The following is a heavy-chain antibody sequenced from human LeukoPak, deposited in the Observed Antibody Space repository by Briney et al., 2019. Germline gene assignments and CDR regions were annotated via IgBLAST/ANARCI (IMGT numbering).Heavy chain of an antibody. CDR3: ARHSLWFGELDY. D-gene: IGHD3-10*01. CDR1: GGSFSGYY. CDR2: INHSGST. V-gene: IGHV4-34*01. Sequence: PSETLSLTCAVYGGSFSGYYWSWIRQPPGKGLEWIGEINHSGSTNYNPSLKSRVTISVDTSKNQFSLKLSSVTAADTAVYYCARHSLWFGELDYWGQGTLVTVSS. J-gene: IGHJ4*02.